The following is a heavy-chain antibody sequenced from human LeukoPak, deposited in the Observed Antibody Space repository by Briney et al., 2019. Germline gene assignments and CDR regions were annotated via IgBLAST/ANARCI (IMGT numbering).Heavy chain of an antibody. CDR3: ARMIGDDAFDI. Sequence: SGTLSLTCTVSGGSISSSSYYWDWIRQPPGKGLEWIGTIYYSGTTYYNPSLKSRVTISVDTSRNQFSLKLSSVTATDTAVYYCARMIGDDAFDIWGQGTMVTVSS. CDR2: IYYSGTT. CDR1: GGSISSSSYY. D-gene: IGHD3-22*01. V-gene: IGHV4-39*01. J-gene: IGHJ3*02.